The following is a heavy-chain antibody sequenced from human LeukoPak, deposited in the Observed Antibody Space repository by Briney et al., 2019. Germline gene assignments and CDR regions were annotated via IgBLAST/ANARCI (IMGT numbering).Heavy chain of an antibody. Sequence: PGGSLRLSCAASGFNYSDYYVTWVRQAPGKGLEWVANINQDGTEKNYVDSVKGRFTISRDNAKKSLFLQMNNLRADDTAMYYCVRDVAYYGGNHDYWGPGTLVIVSS. J-gene: IGHJ4*02. CDR1: GFNYSDYY. V-gene: IGHV3-7*01. D-gene: IGHD4-23*01. CDR2: INQDGTEK. CDR3: VRDVAYYGGNHDY.